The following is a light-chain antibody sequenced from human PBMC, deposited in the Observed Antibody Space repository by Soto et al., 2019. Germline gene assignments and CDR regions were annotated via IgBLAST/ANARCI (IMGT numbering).Light chain of an antibody. CDR3: QTWGTGWAV. CDR2: LNSDGSH. V-gene: IGLV4-69*01. Sequence: QSVLTQSPSASASLGASVKLTCTLSSGHSSYAIAWHQQQPEKGPRYLMKLNSDGSHSKGDGIPDRFSGSSSGAERYLTISSLQSEDEADYYCQTWGTGWAVFGGGTQLTVL. J-gene: IGLJ7*01. CDR1: SGHSSYA.